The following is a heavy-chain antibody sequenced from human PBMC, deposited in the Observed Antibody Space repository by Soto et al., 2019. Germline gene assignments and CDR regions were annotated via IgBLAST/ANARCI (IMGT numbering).Heavy chain of an antibody. V-gene: IGHV1-8*01. Sequence: ASVKVSCRASGYTFSDFDINWLRQASGQGPEWMGWMNAKSGDTFFAQRFQGKFNMTWDTSLSTAYMEVGSLTSDDTAIYYCARGNPFNYAGFDVWGQGTTVTVSS. J-gene: IGHJ6*02. CDR1: GYTFSDFD. CDR3: ARGNPFNYAGFDV. CDR2: MNAKSGDT. D-gene: IGHD3-16*01.